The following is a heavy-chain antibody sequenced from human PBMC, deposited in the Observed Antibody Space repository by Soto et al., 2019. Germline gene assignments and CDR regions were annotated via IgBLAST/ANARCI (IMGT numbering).Heavy chain of an antibody. CDR3: ARHPGVLRFLEWLPDSMDV. CDR1: SDSISSNSW. D-gene: IGHD3-3*01. Sequence: PSETLSLTCPVSSDSISSNSWWSWVRQPPGKGLEWIGEAHHSGSTNYDPSLKSRVTISVDKSKNQFSLKLSSVTAADTAVYYCARHPGVLRFLEWLPDSMDVWGKGTTVTVSS. V-gene: IGHV4-4*02. CDR2: AHHSGST. J-gene: IGHJ6*03.